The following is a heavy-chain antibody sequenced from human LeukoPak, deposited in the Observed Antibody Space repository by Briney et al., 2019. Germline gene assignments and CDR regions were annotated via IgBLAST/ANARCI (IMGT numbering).Heavy chain of an antibody. Sequence: GASVKVSCKASGGTFSSYAITWVRQAPGQGLEWMGGLIPIFGTANYAQKFQGRVTITTDESTSTAYMELSSLRSEDTAVYYCATHIVVVTAPTLYAFDIWGQGTMVTVSS. CDR1: GGTFSSYA. CDR3: ATHIVVVTAPTLYAFDI. D-gene: IGHD2-21*02. CDR2: LIPIFGTA. V-gene: IGHV1-69*05. J-gene: IGHJ3*02.